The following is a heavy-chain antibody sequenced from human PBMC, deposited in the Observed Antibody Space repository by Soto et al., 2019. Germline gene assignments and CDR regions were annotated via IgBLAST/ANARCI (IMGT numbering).Heavy chain of an antibody. CDR1: GFSFSSFW. D-gene: IGHD2-15*01. V-gene: IGHV3-74*01. CDR2: INSDGSIT. CDR3: ARSARSGGWVDY. J-gene: IGHJ4*02. Sequence: GGSLRLSCAASGFSFSSFWMHWVRQAPGKGLVWVSRINSDGSITNYADSVEGRFTISRDDAKNTLFLEMNSLRAEDTALYYCARSARSGGWVDYWGQGTLVTVSS.